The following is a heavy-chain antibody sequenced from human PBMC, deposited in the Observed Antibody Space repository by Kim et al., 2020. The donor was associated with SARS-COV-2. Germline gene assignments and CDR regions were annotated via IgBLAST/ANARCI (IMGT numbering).Heavy chain of an antibody. CDR2: IIPIFGTA. CDR3: ARGRGGSSGRHGAYYYGMDV. V-gene: IGHV1-69*13. CDR1: GGTFSSYA. J-gene: IGHJ6*02. D-gene: IGHD6-19*01. Sequence: SVKVSCKASGGTFSSYAISWVRQAPGQGLEWMGGIIPIFGTANYAQKFQGRVTITADESTSTAYMELSSLRSEDTAVYYCARGRGGSSGRHGAYYYGMDVWGQGTTVTVSS.